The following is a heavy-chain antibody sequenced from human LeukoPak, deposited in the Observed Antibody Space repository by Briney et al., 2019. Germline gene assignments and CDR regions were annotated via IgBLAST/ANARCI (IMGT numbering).Heavy chain of an antibody. J-gene: IGHJ6*03. CDR2: ISPDGINK. CDR3: ARDWKESHSPYYMDI. D-gene: IGHD1-1*01. Sequence: GGSLRLSCAASGFTFDAFGMQWVRQAPGKGLEWLAFISPDGINKKYADSLKGRFTISRDNSEETLYLQVDDLRVEDTGVYICARDWKESHSPYYMDIWGRGTTVFVSS. CDR1: GFTFDAFG. V-gene: IGHV3-33*05.